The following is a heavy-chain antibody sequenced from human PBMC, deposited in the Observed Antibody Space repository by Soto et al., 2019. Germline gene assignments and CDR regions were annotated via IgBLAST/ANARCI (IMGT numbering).Heavy chain of an antibody. Sequence: PSETLSLTCTVSGGSIRSRSYYWGWIRQPPGKGLEWIGSIYYSGSTYYNSDLRSRVTISVDTAKNHFSLKLSSVTAADTAIYYCARCDRIAVAELWGQGTLVTVSS. V-gene: IGHV4-39*02. CDR1: GGSIRSRSYY. CDR3: ARCDRIAVAEL. CDR2: IYYSGST. D-gene: IGHD6-19*01. J-gene: IGHJ4*02.